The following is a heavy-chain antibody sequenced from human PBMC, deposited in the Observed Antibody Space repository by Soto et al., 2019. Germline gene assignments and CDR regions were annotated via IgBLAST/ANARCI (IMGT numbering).Heavy chain of an antibody. D-gene: IGHD3-10*01. CDR2: ISGSGGTT. CDR3: ARQRAGFGSGSDTYYFDY. CDR1: GFTFSSNA. V-gene: IGHV3-23*01. Sequence: VQLLESGGGLVQPGGSLRISCIGSGFTFSSNAMSWVSQAPGKGLEWVSAISGSGGTTYYADSVKGRFAVSRDNSNNTLYLQMNSLRAEDTAVYYCARQRAGFGSGSDTYYFDYWGQGTLVTVSS. J-gene: IGHJ4*02.